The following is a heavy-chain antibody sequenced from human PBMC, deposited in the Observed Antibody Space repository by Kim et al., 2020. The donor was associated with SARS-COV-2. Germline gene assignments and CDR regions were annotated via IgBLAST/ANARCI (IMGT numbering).Heavy chain of an antibody. V-gene: IGHV3-23*01. CDR1: GFTFSSYA. Sequence: GGSLRLSCAASGFTFSSYAMSWVRQAPGKGLEWVSAISGSGGSTYYADSVKGRFTISRDNSKNTLYLQMNSLRAEDTAVYYCAKGGLVVVAATGRYYYYGMDVWGQGTTVTVSS. CDR2: ISGSGGST. CDR3: AKGGLVVVAATGRYYYYGMDV. D-gene: IGHD2-15*01. J-gene: IGHJ6*02.